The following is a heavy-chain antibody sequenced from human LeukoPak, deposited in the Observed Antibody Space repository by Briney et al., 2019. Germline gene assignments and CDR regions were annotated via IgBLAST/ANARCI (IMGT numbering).Heavy chain of an antibody. CDR1: GYSFSDNY. CDR3: AREVYGDSSFDY. Sequence: VSVKVSCKASGYSFSDNYMHWVRQAPGQGLEWMGWINPSSGGTDYAQKFQGRVTMTRDTSISTAYLELSRLRSDDTAVYYCAREVYGDSSFDYWGQGTLLTVSS. J-gene: IGHJ4*02. CDR2: INPSSGGT. V-gene: IGHV1-2*02. D-gene: IGHD4-17*01.